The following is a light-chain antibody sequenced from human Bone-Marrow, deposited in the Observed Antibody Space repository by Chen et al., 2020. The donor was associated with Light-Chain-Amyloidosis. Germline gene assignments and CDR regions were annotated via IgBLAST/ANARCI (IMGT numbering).Light chain of an antibody. CDR1: SNDVGSNNY. V-gene: IGLV2-14*01. CDR2: EVS. Sequence: QSALTQPASESGSPGQSITISCIGSSNDVGSNNYVSWYQQNPGKAPKLMIYEVSNRPSGVPYRFSGSKSGNTASLTISGLQAEDEAYYYCSSYTSISTVVFGGGTKLTVL. J-gene: IGLJ2*01. CDR3: SSYTSISTVV.